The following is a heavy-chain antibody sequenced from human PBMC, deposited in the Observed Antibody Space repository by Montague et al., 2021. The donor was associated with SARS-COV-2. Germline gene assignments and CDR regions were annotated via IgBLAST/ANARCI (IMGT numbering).Heavy chain of an antibody. CDR1: GVNFRSYV. CDR3: ASQDYDTLTGFRYHYYGMDV. J-gene: IGHJ6*02. Sequence: SLRLSCAASGVNFRSYVMSWVRQVPGKGLEWVPGIYSDESHTNYADSVKGQFTISRDNSKNMVYLEMSHLRAEDTAVYYCASQDYDTLTGFRYHYYGMDVWGQGTTVTVSS. D-gene: IGHD3-9*01. V-gene: IGHV3-23*03. CDR2: IYSDESHT.